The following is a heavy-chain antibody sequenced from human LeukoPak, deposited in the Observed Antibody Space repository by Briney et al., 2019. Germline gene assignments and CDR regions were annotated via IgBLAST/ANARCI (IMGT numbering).Heavy chain of an antibody. J-gene: IGHJ4*02. CDR2: IYHSGNT. Sequence: SETLSLTCTVSGGSISNSNYHWGWIRQPPGKGPEWIGSIYHSGNTYYNPSLKSRVTISVDTSKNQFSLKLNSMTAADTAVYYCARLISGSPADYWGQGTLVTVSS. CDR1: GGSISNSNYH. V-gene: IGHV4-39*01. CDR3: ARLISGSPADY. D-gene: IGHD1-26*01.